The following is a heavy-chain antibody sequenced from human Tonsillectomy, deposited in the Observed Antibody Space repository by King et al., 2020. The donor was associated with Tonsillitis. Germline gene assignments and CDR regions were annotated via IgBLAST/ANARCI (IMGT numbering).Heavy chain of an antibody. J-gene: IGHJ5*02. D-gene: IGHD5-18*01. CDR1: GLTFSSYA. V-gene: IGHV3-23*04. Sequence: VQLVESGGGLVQPGGSLRLSCAASGLTFSSYAMSWVRQAPGKGLEWVSTITGNGVSTYYADSVKGRFTISRDNSKNTLYLQMNSLRAEDTAVYYCAKGQRYTYGFLDNWFDPWGQGTLVTVSS. CDR3: AKGQRYTYGFLDNWFDP. CDR2: ITGNGVST.